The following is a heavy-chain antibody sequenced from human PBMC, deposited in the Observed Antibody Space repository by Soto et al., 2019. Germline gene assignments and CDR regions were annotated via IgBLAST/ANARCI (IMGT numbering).Heavy chain of an antibody. Sequence: QVQLVESGGGVVQPGRSLRLSCAASGFTFSSYAMHWVRQAPGKGLEWVAVISYDGSNKYYADSVKGRFTISRDNSKNTLYLQMNSLRAEDTAVYYCARDDSSSWYYYYGMDVWGKGTTVTVSS. CDR1: GFTFSSYA. V-gene: IGHV3-30-3*01. CDR3: ARDDSSSWYYYYGMDV. J-gene: IGHJ6*04. D-gene: IGHD6-13*01. CDR2: ISYDGSNK.